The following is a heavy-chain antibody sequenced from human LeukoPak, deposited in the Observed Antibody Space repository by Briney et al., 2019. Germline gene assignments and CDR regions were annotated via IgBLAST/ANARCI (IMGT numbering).Heavy chain of an antibody. CDR1: GITASNFY. J-gene: IGHJ4*02. Sequence: GGSLRLSCAASGITASNFYMMWVRQAPGKGLEWVSYISNNDVTKYADSVRGRLTISRDNSKNILYLQMNSLRAEDTAMYWCASSVTTIGAYDYWGQGALVTVSS. D-gene: IGHD1-1*01. V-gene: IGHV3-53*01. CDR2: ISNNDVT. CDR3: ASSVTTIGAYDY.